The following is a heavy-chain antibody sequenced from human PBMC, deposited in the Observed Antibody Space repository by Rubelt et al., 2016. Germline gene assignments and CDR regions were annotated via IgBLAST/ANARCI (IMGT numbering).Heavy chain of an antibody. V-gene: IGHV4-59*08. Sequence: QVQLQESGPGLVKPSETLSLTCTVSGGFISSYHWSWIRQPPGKGLEWIGYIYYSGSTNYNPSLKSRVTISVDASKNQFSLKLSSVTASDTAVYYCGRSPPSSSSDPDYWGQGTLVTVSS. D-gene: IGHD6-6*01. CDR1: GGFISSYH. CDR3: GRSPPSSSSDPDY. CDR2: IYYSGST. J-gene: IGHJ4*02.